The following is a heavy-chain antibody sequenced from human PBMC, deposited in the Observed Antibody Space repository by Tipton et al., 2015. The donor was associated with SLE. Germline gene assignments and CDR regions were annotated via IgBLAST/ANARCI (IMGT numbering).Heavy chain of an antibody. J-gene: IGHJ4*02. V-gene: IGHV4-59*01. Sequence: TLSLTCTVSGDSMNGYYWSWIRQPPGKGLEWIGYIYHSGITHYNPSLKSRVTISVDTSKYQFSLTLSSVTAADAAVYYCARVLDVLVYWGQGTLLTVSS. CDR2: IYHSGIT. CDR3: ARVLDVLVY. D-gene: IGHD1-1*01. CDR1: GDSMNGYY.